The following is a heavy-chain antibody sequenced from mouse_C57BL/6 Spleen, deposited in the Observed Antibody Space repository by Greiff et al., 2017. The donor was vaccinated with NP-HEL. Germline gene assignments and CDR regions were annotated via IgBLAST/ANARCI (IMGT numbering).Heavy chain of an antibody. CDR3: ARNMNDGYYAFAY. V-gene: IGHV2-2*01. D-gene: IGHD2-3*01. Sequence: VKLVESGPGLVQPSQSLSITCTVSGFSLTSYGVHWVRQSPGKGLEWLGVIWSGGSTDYNAAFISRLSISKDNSKSQVFFKMNSLQADDTAIYYCARNMNDGYYAFAYWGQGTLVTVSA. CDR2: IWSGGST. J-gene: IGHJ3*01. CDR1: GFSLTSYG.